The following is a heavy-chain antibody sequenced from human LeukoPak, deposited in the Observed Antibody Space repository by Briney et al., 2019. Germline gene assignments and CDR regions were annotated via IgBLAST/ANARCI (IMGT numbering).Heavy chain of an antibody. Sequence: PGGSLRLSCAASGFTFRSYTMNWVRQAPGKGLEWVSSISSSNSYIYNADSVKGRSTISRDNAKNSLYLQMNSLRAEDTAVYYCARDQGLLVVAGRFGYWGQGTLVTVSS. D-gene: IGHD6-19*01. CDR3: ARDQGLLVVAGRFGY. CDR1: GFTFRSYT. V-gene: IGHV3-21*01. CDR2: ISSSNSYI. J-gene: IGHJ4*02.